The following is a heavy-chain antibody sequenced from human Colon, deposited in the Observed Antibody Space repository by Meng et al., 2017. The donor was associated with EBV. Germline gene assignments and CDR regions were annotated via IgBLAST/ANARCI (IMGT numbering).Heavy chain of an antibody. J-gene: IGHJ4*02. CDR1: GGSMSSGNYY. D-gene: IGHD2-21*01. CDR3: ASFDHIPRRNYFDY. CDR2: IHHSGSA. Sequence: VQLAEAGPGLVEPSHTLSLTCTVSGGSMSSGNYYWSWIRQPPGKGLEWIGYIHHSGSAYYNPSLKSRVSISVDTSKNQFSLNLNSMTAADTAVYYCASFDHIPRRNYFDYWGQGTLVTVSS. V-gene: IGHV4-30-4*01.